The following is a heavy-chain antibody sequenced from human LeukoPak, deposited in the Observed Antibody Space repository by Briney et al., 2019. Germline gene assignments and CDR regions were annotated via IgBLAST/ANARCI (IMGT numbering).Heavy chain of an antibody. CDR2: EYSRSRGGR. CDR3: ARGTNSTFDV. Sequence: SQTLSLTCAISGDSVSSNSVAWNWSRQSPSRGLEWLESEYSRSRGGRGYAISVRSLTIIDTNTSRTRFSLQLSSVTPADTAVSYCARGTNSTFDVWGQGTMVTVSS. D-gene: IGHD1-7*01. CDR1: GDSVSSNSVA. J-gene: IGHJ3*01. V-gene: IGHV6-1*01.